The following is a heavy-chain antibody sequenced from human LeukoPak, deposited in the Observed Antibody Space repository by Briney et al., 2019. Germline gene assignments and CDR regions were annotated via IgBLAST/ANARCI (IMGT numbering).Heavy chain of an antibody. J-gene: IGHJ4*02. CDR1: GYTFTGYY. CDR2: INPNSGGT. V-gene: IGHV1-2*02. CDR3: ARDSTQWLALHPFDY. Sequence: GASVKVSCKASGYTFTGYYMHWVRQAPGQGLEWMGWINPNSGGTNYAQKFQGRVTMTRDTSISTAYMELSRLRSDDTAVYYCARDSTQWLALHPFDYWGQGTLVTVSS. D-gene: IGHD6-19*01.